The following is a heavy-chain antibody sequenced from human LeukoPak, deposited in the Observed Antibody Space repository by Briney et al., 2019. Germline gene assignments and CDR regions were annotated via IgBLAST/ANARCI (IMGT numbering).Heavy chain of an antibody. J-gene: IGHJ4*02. CDR1: GFTFSSYG. V-gene: IGHV3-33*06. Sequence: GGSLRLSCAASGFTFSSYGMHWVRQAPGKGLEWVAVIWYDGSNKYYADSVKGRFTISRDNSKNTLYLQMNSLRAEDTAVYYCAKEAGQWLSTHYFDYWGQGTLVTVSS. CDR3: AKEAGQWLSTHYFDY. CDR2: IWYDGSNK. D-gene: IGHD6-19*01.